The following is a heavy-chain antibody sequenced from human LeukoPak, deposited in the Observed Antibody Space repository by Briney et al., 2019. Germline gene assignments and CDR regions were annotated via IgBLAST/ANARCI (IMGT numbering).Heavy chain of an antibody. D-gene: IGHD2-8*02. CDR1: GFTFSSYD. CDR2: IGTAGDT. CDR3: ARAPATGAFPFDY. J-gene: IGHJ4*02. Sequence: GGSLRLSCAASGFTFSSYDMRWVRHATGKGLEWVSAIGTAGDTYYPGSVKGRFTISRENAKNSLYLKMNSLRAGDTAVYYCARAPATGAFPFDYWGQGTLVTVSS. V-gene: IGHV3-13*01.